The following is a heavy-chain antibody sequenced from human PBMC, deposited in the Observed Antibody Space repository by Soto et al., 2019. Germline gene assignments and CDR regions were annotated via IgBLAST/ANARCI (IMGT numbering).Heavy chain of an antibody. D-gene: IGHD2-15*01. CDR2: IWYDGTNN. CDR3: AKGDCSGGSCCFSAFDI. Sequence: PGGSLRLSCAASGFTFSSYGMHWVRQAPGKGLEWVAVIWYDGTNNYYTESVKGRFTISRDNSKNTLFLQMNSLRAEDTAVYFCAKGDCSGGSCCFSAFDIWGQGTMVTVSS. V-gene: IGHV3-30*02. J-gene: IGHJ3*02. CDR1: GFTFSSYG.